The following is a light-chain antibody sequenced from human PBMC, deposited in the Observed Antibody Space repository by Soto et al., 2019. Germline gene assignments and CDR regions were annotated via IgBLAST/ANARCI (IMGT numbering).Light chain of an antibody. CDR3: SSYTSSSTLGV. J-gene: IGLJ1*01. CDR1: SSDVVGYNY. V-gene: IGLV2-14*01. Sequence: QSPLTQPASVSGSPGQSITISCTGTSSDVVGYNYVSWYQQHPGKAPKLMIYEVSNRPSGVSNRFSGSKSGNTASLTISGLQAEDEADYYCSSYTSSSTLGVLGTGTKLTVI. CDR2: EVS.